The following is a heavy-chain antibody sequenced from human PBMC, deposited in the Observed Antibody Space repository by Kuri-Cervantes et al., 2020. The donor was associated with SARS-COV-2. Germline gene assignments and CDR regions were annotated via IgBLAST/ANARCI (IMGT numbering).Heavy chain of an antibody. J-gene: IGHJ6*02. Sequence: GESLKISCAASGFTFSSYGMHWVRQAPGKGLEWVAVIWYDGSNKYYADSVKGRFTISRDNSKNTLYLQMNSLRAEDTAMYYCARDSDPYCSSTSCGDGMDVWAKGPRSPSP. CDR2: IWYDGSNK. D-gene: IGHD2-2*01. CDR1: GFTFSSYG. V-gene: IGHV3-33*01. CDR3: ARDSDPYCSSTSCGDGMDV.